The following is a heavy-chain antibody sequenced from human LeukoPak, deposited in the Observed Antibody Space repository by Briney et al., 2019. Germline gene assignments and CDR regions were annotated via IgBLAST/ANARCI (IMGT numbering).Heavy chain of an antibody. V-gene: IGHV1-8*02. CDR3: ARDFFASGSDGAFYSGLDV. D-gene: IGHD3-10*01. J-gene: IGHJ6*02. Sequence: EASVKVSCKVSGYPFTAGAFSWVRQAPGGGLEWMGWMNPISGDTGYAQKFRGRVTMTRDTSISAAYMELRTLTSDDTAIYYCARDFFASGSDGAFYSGLDVWGQGTTVTVSS. CDR1: GYPFTAGA. CDR2: MNPISGDT.